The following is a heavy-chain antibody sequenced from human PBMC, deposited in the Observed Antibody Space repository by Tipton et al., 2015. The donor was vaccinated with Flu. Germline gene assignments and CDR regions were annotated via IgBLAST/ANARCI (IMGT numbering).Heavy chain of an antibody. J-gene: IGHJ4*02. CDR3: ARKYGYY. V-gene: IGHV3-7*01. CDR1: GFTFSDLW. D-gene: IGHD3-10*01. Sequence: SLRLSCVGSGFTFSDLWMSWVRQAPGKGLEWVANIKEDGSEKYYVDSVKGRFTISRDNAKSSVYLQMNRLSAEDTAVYYCARKYGYYWGQGVPVTVSS. CDR2: IKEDGSEK.